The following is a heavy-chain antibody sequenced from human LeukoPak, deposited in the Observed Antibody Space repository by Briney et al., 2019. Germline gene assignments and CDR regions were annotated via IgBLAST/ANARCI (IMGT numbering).Heavy chain of an antibody. D-gene: IGHD2-2*01. V-gene: IGHV3-7*03. CDR2: IKEDGSEK. Sequence: GGALRLSFAASGFTFSSYLMSWVRPAPGKGLEWGGHIKEDGSEKYYVDSVKGRFTISRDNAKNSLYLQMNSLRAEDTAVYYCAREALLYCSSTSCPIDYWGQGTLVTVSS. CDR1: GFTFSSYL. J-gene: IGHJ4*02. CDR3: AREALLYCSSTSCPIDY.